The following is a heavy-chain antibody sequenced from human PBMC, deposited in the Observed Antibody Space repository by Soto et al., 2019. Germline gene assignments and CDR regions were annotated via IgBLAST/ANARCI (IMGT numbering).Heavy chain of an antibody. D-gene: IGHD6-13*01. CDR2: ISSSSSYI. V-gene: IGHV3-21*01. J-gene: IGHJ6*02. CDR3: ARARVSRAGYSSNASYYYYGMDV. Sequence: GGSLRLSCAASGFTFSSYSMNWVRQAPGKGLEWVSSISSSSSYIYYADSVKGRFTISRDNAKNSLYLQMNSLRAEDTAVYYCARARVSRAGYSSNASYYYYGMDVWGQGTTVTVSS. CDR1: GFTFSSYS.